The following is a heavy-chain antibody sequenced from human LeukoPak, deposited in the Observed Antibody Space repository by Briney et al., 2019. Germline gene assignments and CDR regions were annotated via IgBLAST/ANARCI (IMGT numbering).Heavy chain of an antibody. CDR2: ISAYNGNT. V-gene: IGHV1-18*01. CDR1: GYTFTSYG. CDR3: ARSRDYYYYMDV. J-gene: IGHJ6*03. Sequence: ASVKVSCKASGYTFTSYGISWVRQAPGQWLEWMGWISAYNGNTNYAQKLQGRVTMTRDTSISTAYMELSRLRSDDTAVYYCARSRDYYYYMDVWGKGTTVTVSS.